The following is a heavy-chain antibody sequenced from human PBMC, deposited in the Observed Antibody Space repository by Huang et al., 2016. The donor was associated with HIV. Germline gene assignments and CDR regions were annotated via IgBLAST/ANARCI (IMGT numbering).Heavy chain of an antibody. J-gene: IGHJ6*02. CDR3: ARGGIYYDVLTGRHYYYNGLDV. CDR1: GFNFSAYW. Sequence: EVHLVESGGDLVQPGGSLRLSCVASGFNFSAYWMSWVRQAPGKGMEWVANRKQDGSEKNYVDSVKGRFTISRDNAKNSVYVQLTSLRAEDTAVYYCARGGIYYDVLTGRHYYYNGLDVWGQGTTVTVSS. V-gene: IGHV3-7*01. CDR2: RKQDGSEK. D-gene: IGHD3-9*01.